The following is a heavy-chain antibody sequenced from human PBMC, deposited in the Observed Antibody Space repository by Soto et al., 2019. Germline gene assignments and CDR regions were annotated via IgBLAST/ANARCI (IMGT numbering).Heavy chain of an antibody. J-gene: IGHJ6*02. D-gene: IGHD4-17*01. CDR2: VAANVTNR. Sequence: EVQLLQSGGGLVQPGGSLSLSCAASGITFTTYAMSWVRQAPRKGLEWVSTVAANVTNRHYADFVKGRFTISRDNSKNTLSLQMNSLRVEDTAIYYCAGDYLRLNTLNGNFYSFGMDVWGQGTAVTVSS. CDR3: AGDYLRLNTLNGNFYSFGMDV. V-gene: IGHV3-23*01. CDR1: GITFTTYA.